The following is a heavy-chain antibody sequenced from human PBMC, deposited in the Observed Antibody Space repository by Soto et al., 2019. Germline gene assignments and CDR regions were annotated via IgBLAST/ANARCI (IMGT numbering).Heavy chain of an antibody. CDR3: AKGQSLSGSVSDI. Sequence: GGSLRLSCAVSGFTINTYAMTWVRQAPGKGLEWVSAIRGSGGSTYYTDSVKGRFTISRDNSKNTLYLQMNSLRAEDTAVYFCAKGQSLSGSVSDIWAKGQWSPSPQ. D-gene: IGHD3-10*01. CDR2: IRGSGGST. CDR1: GFTINTYA. V-gene: IGHV3-23*01. J-gene: IGHJ3*02.